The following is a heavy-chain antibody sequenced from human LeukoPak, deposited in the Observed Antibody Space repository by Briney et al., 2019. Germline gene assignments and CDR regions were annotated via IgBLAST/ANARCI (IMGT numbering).Heavy chain of an antibody. D-gene: IGHD3-10*01. CDR3: ARINVIGSGSYGY. CDR1: GYTFTSYG. CDR2: INPNSGGT. J-gene: IGHJ4*02. Sequence: ASVKVSCKASGYTFTSYGISWVRQAPGQGLEWMGWINPNSGGTNYAQKFQGRVTMTRDTSISTAYMELSRLRSDDTAVYYCARINVIGSGSYGYWGQGTLVTVSS. V-gene: IGHV1-2*02.